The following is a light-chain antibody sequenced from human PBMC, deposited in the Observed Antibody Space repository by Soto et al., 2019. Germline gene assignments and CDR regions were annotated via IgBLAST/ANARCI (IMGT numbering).Light chain of an antibody. CDR3: SSYTSSSTGVV. J-gene: IGLJ2*01. Sequence: QSALTQPASVSGSPGQSITISCTGTSSDVGGYNYVSWYQQHPGKAPKLMIYDVSNRPSGVSNRFSGSKSGNTASLTISGLHADDEADYYCSSYTSSSTGVVFGGGTKLTVL. CDR2: DVS. V-gene: IGLV2-14*01. CDR1: SSDVGGYNY.